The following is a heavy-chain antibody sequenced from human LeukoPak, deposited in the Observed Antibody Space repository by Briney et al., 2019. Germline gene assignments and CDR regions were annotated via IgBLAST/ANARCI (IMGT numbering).Heavy chain of an antibody. D-gene: IGHD3-16*02. J-gene: IGHJ4*02. V-gene: IGHV1-18*04. CDR2: ISAYNGNT. CDR1: GYTFTSYG. CDR3: ARARLRLGELSPYYFDY. Sequence: AASVKVSCKASGYTFTSYGISWVRQAPGQGLEWMGWISAYNGNTNYAQKLQGRVTMTTDTSTSTAYMELRSLRSDDTAVHYCARARLRLGELSPYYFDYWGQGTLVTVSS.